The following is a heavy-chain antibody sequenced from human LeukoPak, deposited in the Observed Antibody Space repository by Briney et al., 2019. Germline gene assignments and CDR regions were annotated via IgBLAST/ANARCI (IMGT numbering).Heavy chain of an antibody. D-gene: IGHD3-10*01. Sequence: GGSLRLSCAASGFTFDDYAMHWVRQAPGKGLEWVSGISWNSGSIGYADSVKGRFTISRDNAKNSLYLQMNSLRAEDTALYYCAKEGHGYYYGSGQGVMAFDIWGQGTMVTVSS. J-gene: IGHJ3*02. CDR2: ISWNSGSI. V-gene: IGHV3-9*01. CDR3: AKEGHGYYYGSGQGVMAFDI. CDR1: GFTFDDYA.